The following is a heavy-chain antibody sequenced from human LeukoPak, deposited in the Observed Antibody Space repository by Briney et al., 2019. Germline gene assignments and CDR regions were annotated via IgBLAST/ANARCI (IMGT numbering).Heavy chain of an antibody. CDR2: IYTSGST. J-gene: IGHJ4*02. D-gene: IGHD3-10*01. V-gene: IGHV4-4*07. CDR3: AITPYYGSGSHTHDY. CDR1: GGSINNYY. Sequence: SETLSLTCTVSGGSINNYYWSWIRQPAGKGLEWIGRIYTSGSTNYNPSLKSRVTMSVDTSKNQFSLKLSSVTAADTAVYYCAITPYYGSGSHTHDYWGQGTLVTVSS.